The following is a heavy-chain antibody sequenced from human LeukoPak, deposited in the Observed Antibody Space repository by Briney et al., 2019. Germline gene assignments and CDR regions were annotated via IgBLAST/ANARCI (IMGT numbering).Heavy chain of an antibody. CDR3: ARVEAYCSGGSCYPGHFDY. CDR2: SSSTSTYT. V-gene: IGHV3-11*05. CDR1: GFTFSRYA. D-gene: IGHD2-15*01. Sequence: PGGSLRLSCAASGFTFSRYAMSWVRQAPGKGLEWVSYSSSTSTYTNYADSVKGRFTISRDNAKNSLYLQMNSLRAEDTAVYYCARVEAYCSGGSCYPGHFDYWGQGTLVTVSS. J-gene: IGHJ4*02.